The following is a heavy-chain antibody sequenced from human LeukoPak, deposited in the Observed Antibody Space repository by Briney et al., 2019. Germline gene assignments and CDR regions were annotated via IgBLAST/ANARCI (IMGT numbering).Heavy chain of an antibody. CDR1: GFTFSYHW. Sequence: GGSLRLFCAASGFTFSYHWMTWVRQAPGKGLEWVANIKQDGSEKYYVDSVKGRFTISRDNAKNSLYLQMNSLRAEDTAVYYCARDTGGVGATQDAFDIWGQGTMVTVSS. CDR3: ARDTGGVGATQDAFDI. D-gene: IGHD1-26*01. V-gene: IGHV3-7*03. CDR2: IKQDGSEK. J-gene: IGHJ3*02.